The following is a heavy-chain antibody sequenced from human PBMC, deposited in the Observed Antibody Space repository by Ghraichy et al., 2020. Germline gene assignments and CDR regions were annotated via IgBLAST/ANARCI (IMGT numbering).Heavy chain of an antibody. D-gene: IGHD3-22*01. V-gene: IGHV3-74*01. Sequence: GGSLRLSCAASGFTFSSYWMHWVRQAPGKGLVWVSRINSDGSSTNYADSVKGRFTISRDNAKNTLYLQMNSLRAEDTAVYYCARADSSGYYYLDLGYWGQGMLVTVSS. CDR3: ARADSSGYYYLDLGY. CDR1: GFTFSSYW. J-gene: IGHJ4*02. CDR2: INSDGSST.